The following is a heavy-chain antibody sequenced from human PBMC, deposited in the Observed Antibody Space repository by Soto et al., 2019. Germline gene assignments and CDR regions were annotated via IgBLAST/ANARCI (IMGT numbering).Heavy chain of an antibody. J-gene: IGHJ5*02. CDR3: ARLRVRPGGFDP. Sequence: QITLKESGPTLVKPTQTLTLTCTFSGFSLSTSGVGVGWIRQPPGKALEWLALIYWDDDKRYSPSLKSRLTISKDTPKNQVILTMTNMDPVDTATYYCARLRVRPGGFDPWGQGTLVTVSS. CDR2: IYWDDDK. V-gene: IGHV2-5*02. CDR1: GFSLSTSGVG. D-gene: IGHD3-10*01.